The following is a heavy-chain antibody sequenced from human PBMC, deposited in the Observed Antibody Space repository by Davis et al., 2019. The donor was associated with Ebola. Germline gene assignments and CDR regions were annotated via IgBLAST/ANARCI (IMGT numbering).Heavy chain of an antibody. J-gene: IGHJ3*02. Sequence: PGGSLRPSCAASGFTFSSYAMHWVRQAPGKGLEWVAVISYDGSNKYYADSVKGRFTISRDNSKNTLYLQMNSLRAEDTAVYYCARGYSSGLLDAFDIWGQGTMVTVSS. D-gene: IGHD6-19*01. CDR3: ARGYSSGLLDAFDI. CDR1: GFTFSSYA. V-gene: IGHV3-30-3*01. CDR2: ISYDGSNK.